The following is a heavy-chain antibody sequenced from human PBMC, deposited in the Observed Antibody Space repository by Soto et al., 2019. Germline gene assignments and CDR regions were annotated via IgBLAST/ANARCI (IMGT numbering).Heavy chain of an antibody. CDR1: GGTFSSYT. CDR3: VRDGDVTSTSPRGAFDI. CDR2: IVPLFGTT. Sequence: QVQLVQSGAEVKKPGSSVKVSCKASGGTFSSYTFSWVRQAPGQGLEWMGGIVPLFGTTNGAKIFQGRVTISSDESTSTVYMELSSLISEYSAMYYCVRDGDVTSTSPRGAFDIWGQGTVITVSS. D-gene: IGHD1-1*01. J-gene: IGHJ3*02. V-gene: IGHV1-69*01.